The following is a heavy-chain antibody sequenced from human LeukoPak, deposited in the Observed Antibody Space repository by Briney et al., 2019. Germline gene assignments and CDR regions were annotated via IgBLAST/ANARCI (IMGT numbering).Heavy chain of an antibody. CDR3: ARGTGYCSTTTCYGAPEYFQY. J-gene: IGHJ1*01. V-gene: IGHV1-2*02. D-gene: IGHD2-2*03. CDR1: GHTFTGYY. Sequence: GASVKVSCKASGHTFTGYYMHCGPHAPGQGHECRWWINVNSGGTNYAQKLQGRVTMTRDTSISTAYMELSRLTSDDTAIYYCARGTGYCSTTTCYGAPEYFQYWGQGTLVTVSS. CDR2: INVNSGGT.